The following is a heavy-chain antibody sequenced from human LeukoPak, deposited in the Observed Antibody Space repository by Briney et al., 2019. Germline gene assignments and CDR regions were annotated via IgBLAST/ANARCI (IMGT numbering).Heavy chain of an antibody. V-gene: IGHV3-30*04. Sequence: GGSLRLSCAASGFTFSSCAMHWVRQAPGKGLEWVAVISYDGSNKYYADSVKGRFTISRDNSKNTLYLQMNSLRAEDTAVYYCARGSHCSGGSCYSFSVVYWGQGTLVTVSS. CDR1: GFTFSSCA. CDR3: ARGSHCSGGSCYSFSVVY. D-gene: IGHD2-15*01. CDR2: ISYDGSNK. J-gene: IGHJ4*02.